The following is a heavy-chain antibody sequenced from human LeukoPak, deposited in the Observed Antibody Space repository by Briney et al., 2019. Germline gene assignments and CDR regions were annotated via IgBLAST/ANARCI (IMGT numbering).Heavy chain of an antibody. CDR2: INTNTGNP. D-gene: IGHD2-15*01. CDR1: GYTFTSYA. CDR3: AGGRVVVVAAHFDY. V-gene: IGHV7-4-1*02. Sequence: ASVKVSCKASGYTFTSYAMNWVRQAPGQGLEWMGWINTNTGNPTYAQGFTGRFVFSLDTSVSTAYLQISSLKAEDTAVYYCAGGRVVVVAAHFDYWGQGTLVTVSS. J-gene: IGHJ4*02.